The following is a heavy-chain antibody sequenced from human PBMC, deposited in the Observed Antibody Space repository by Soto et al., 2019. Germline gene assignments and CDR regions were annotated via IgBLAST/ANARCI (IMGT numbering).Heavy chain of an antibody. Sequence: SVKVSCKASGGTFSTYAIDWVRQAPGQGLGWMGGIIPLFGTAKYAQNFQGRITITADESTNTAYMELRSLRSQDTAVYYCARGVHYDSSGYYYFYWGQGTLVTGSS. CDR1: GGTFSTYA. D-gene: IGHD3-22*01. V-gene: IGHV1-69*13. CDR2: IIPLFGTA. J-gene: IGHJ4*02. CDR3: ARGVHYDSSGYYYFY.